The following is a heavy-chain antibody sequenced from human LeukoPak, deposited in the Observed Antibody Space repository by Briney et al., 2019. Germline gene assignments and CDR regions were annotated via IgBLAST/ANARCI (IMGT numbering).Heavy chain of an antibody. CDR3: ARGGAGTTGLSYY. J-gene: IGHJ4*02. D-gene: IGHD1-1*01. CDR2: ISSSSSYT. CDR1: RFTFSSYA. V-gene: IGHV3-11*05. Sequence: PGGSLRLSCAASRFTFSSYAMSWVRQAPGKGLEWLSYISSSSSYTNYADSVKGRFTISRDNAKNSLYLQMNSLRAEDTAVYYCARGGAGTTGLSYYWGQGTLVTVSS.